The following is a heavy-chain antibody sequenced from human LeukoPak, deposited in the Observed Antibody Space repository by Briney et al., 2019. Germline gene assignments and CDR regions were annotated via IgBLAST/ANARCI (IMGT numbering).Heavy chain of an antibody. D-gene: IGHD1-26*01. J-gene: IGHJ4*02. V-gene: IGHV4-59*08. CDR2: IYYTGVT. CDR1: SGSISGHH. Sequence: SETLSLTCTVSSGSISGHHWTWVRQPPGKGLEWIAYIYYTGVTKFNPSLTSRVTISVDTSKNQFSLRLNSVTAADTAVYYCARHAQSPYSGSFDYWGQGTLVTVSS. CDR3: ARHAQSPYSGSFDY.